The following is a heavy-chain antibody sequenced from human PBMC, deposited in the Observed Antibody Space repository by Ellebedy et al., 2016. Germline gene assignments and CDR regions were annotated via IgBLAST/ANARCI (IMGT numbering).Heavy chain of an antibody. Sequence: GGSLRLSCAASGFTFSDYAMNWVRQAPGKGLEWVSVISTSGSHAYYADSVKGRFTISRDNSKNTLYLQMNSLRAEDTAIYYCAKDEGLGPYCVSTSCFSNAFDKWGQGTMVTVSS. V-gene: IGHV3-23*01. CDR3: AKDEGLGPYCVSTSCFSNAFDK. D-gene: IGHD2-2*01. J-gene: IGHJ3*02. CDR2: ISTSGSHA. CDR1: GFTFSDYA.